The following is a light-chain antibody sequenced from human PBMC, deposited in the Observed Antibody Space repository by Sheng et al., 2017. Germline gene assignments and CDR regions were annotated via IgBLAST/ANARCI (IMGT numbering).Light chain of an antibody. CDR1: SSNIGSNT. Sequence: QSVLTQPPSASGTPGQRVTISCSGSSSNIGSNTVNWYQQLPGTAPKLLIYSNNQRPSGVPDRFSGSKSGTSASLAISGLRSEDEADYYCAAWDDSLSDVFGGGTKLTVL. CDR3: AAWDDSLSDV. V-gene: IGLV1-44*01. J-gene: IGLJ3*02. CDR2: SNN.